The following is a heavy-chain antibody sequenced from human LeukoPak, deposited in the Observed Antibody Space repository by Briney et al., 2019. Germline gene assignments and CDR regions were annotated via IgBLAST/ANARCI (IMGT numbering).Heavy chain of an antibody. CDR1: GGSISSSSYY. CDR2: IYYSGST. CDR3: ARVGGWYDYYYYYMDV. D-gene: IGHD6-19*01. Sequence: SETLSLTCTVSGGSISSSSYYWGWIRQPPGTGLEWIGSIYYSGSTYYNPSLKSRVTISVDTSKNQFSLKLSSVTAADTAVYYCARVGGWYDYYYYYMDVWGKGTTVTVSS. V-gene: IGHV4-39*07. J-gene: IGHJ6*03.